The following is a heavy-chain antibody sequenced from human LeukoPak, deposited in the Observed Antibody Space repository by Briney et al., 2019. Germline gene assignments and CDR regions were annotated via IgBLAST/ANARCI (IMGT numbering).Heavy chain of an antibody. V-gene: IGHV6-1*01. CDR1: GDTVPSKSAD. CDR3: ARVLSGYFDT. J-gene: IGHJ4*02. Sequence: SQTLSPTCPLSGDTVPSKSADCNWIRQSPSRGLEWLGRTYYRSKWYNDYAVSVKSRITINPDTSKNQFSLQLNSVTPEHTAVDYCARVLSGYFDTWGQGTLVTVSS. CDR2: TYYRSKWYN. D-gene: IGHD1-26*01.